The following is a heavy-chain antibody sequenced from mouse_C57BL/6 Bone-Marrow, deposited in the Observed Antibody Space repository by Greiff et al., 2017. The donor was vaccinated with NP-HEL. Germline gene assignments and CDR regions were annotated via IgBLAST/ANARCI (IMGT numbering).Heavy chain of an antibody. V-gene: IGHV1-63*01. CDR2: IYPGGGYT. CDR3: ARLGGNYEGDWFAY. Sequence: QVQLKQSGAELVRPGTSVKMSCKASGYTFTNYWIGWAKQRPGHGLEWIGDIYPGGGYTNYNEKFKGKATLTADQSSSTAYMQFSSLTSEDSAIYYCARLGGNYEGDWFAYWGQGTLVTVSA. D-gene: IGHD2-1*01. CDR1: GYTFTNYW. J-gene: IGHJ3*01.